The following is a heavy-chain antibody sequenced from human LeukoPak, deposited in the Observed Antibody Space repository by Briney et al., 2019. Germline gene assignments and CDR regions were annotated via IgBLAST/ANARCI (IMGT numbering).Heavy chain of an antibody. CDR1: GFTFSNYA. D-gene: IGHD3-22*01. CDR2: ISGASGST. Sequence: GGSLRLSCAASGFTFSNYAMSWVRQAPGKGLEWVSGISGASGSTYYVDSVKGRFTISRDNSKNTLYLQMNSLRAEDTAVYYCAKEDQYYYDSSGYPVFDYWGQGTLVTVSS. V-gene: IGHV3-23*01. CDR3: AKEDQYYYDSSGYPVFDY. J-gene: IGHJ4*02.